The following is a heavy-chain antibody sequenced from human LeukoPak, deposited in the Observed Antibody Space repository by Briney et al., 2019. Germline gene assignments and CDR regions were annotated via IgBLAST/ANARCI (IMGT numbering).Heavy chain of an antibody. V-gene: IGHV4-38-2*01. Sequence: SETLSLTCAVSGYSISSGYYWGWIRQPPGRGLEWIGSIYHSGSTYYNPSLKSRVTISADTSKNQFSLKVSSVTAADTAVYYCARSIYCSGGSCQKGYFDYWGQGTLVTVSS. J-gene: IGHJ4*02. CDR1: GYSISSGYY. CDR3: ARSIYCSGGSCQKGYFDY. D-gene: IGHD2-15*01. CDR2: IYHSGST.